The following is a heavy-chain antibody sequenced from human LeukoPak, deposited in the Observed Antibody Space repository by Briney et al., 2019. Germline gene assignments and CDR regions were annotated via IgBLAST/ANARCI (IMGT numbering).Heavy chain of an antibody. CDR2: IIPIFGTA. CDR3: VVADYDILTGLNY. J-gene: IGHJ4*02. V-gene: IGHV1-69*13. CDR1: GGTFSSYA. D-gene: IGHD3-9*01. Sequence: ASVKVSCKASGGTFSSYAISWVRRAPGQGLEWMGGIIPIFGTANYAQKFQGRVTITADESTSTAYMELSSLRSEDTAVYYCVVADYDILTGLNYWGQGTLVTVSS.